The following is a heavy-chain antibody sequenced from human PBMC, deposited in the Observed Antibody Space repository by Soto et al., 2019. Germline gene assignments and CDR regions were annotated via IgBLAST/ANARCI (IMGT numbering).Heavy chain of an antibody. J-gene: IGHJ6*02. Sequence: GSLRLSCVVSGRTFRSYAMSWVRQAPGKGLEWVSGISGGGAGTYYADSVKGRFTISRDPSTTTLFLDMYSLGAEDSAVYYCADLSVTGGVDVWGQGTTVTVSS. CDR1: GRTFRSYA. V-gene: IGHV3-23*01. D-gene: IGHD3-16*01. CDR2: ISGGGAGT. CDR3: ADLSVTGGVDV.